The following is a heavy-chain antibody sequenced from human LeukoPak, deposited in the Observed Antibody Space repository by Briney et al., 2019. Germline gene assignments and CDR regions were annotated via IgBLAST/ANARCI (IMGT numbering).Heavy chain of an antibody. CDR2: INSDGSGT. Sequence: GGSLRLSCAASGFTFSSYWMHWVRQAPGKGLVWVSRINSDGSGTSYADSVKGRFTIPRDNAKNTLYLQMNSLRAEDTAVYYCASWAGTGVRGGPCYWGQGTLVTVSS. V-gene: IGHV3-74*01. D-gene: IGHD3/OR15-3a*01. CDR3: ASWAGTGVRGGPCY. J-gene: IGHJ4*02. CDR1: GFTFSSYW.